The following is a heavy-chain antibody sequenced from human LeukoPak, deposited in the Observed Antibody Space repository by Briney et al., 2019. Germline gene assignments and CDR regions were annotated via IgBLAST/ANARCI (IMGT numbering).Heavy chain of an antibody. CDR2: INPNSGST. D-gene: IGHD3-10*01. J-gene: IGHJ5*02. V-gene: IGHV1-2*02. CDR3: ARDRGSYWFDP. Sequence: ASVKVSCKASGYTFTHNYMHWVRQAPGQGLEWMGWINPNSGSTKYALQFQGRVTMTRGTSISTAYLELGRLRSDDTAVYCCARDRGSYWFDPWGEGSLVTVSS. CDR1: GYTFTHNY.